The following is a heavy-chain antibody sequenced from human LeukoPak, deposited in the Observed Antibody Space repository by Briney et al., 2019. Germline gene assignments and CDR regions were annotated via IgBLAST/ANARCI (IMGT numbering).Heavy chain of an antibody. D-gene: IGHD3-10*01. J-gene: IGHJ3*02. CDR1: GGSISSGGYY. V-gene: IGHV4-31*03. CDR3: ARDLGEVRDAFDI. Sequence: SQTLSLTCTVSGGSISSGGYYWSWIRQHPGKGLEWIGYIYYSGSTYYNPPLKSRVTISVDTSKNQFSLKLSSMTAADTAVYYCARDLGEVRDAFDIWGQGTMVTVSS. CDR2: IYYSGST.